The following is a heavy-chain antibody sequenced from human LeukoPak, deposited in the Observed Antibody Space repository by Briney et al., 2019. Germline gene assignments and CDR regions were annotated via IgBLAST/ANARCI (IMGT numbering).Heavy chain of an antibody. D-gene: IGHD2-2*03. Sequence: SETLSLTCNVSGGSISSYYWSWIRQPPGKGLEWLGYIYYSGSTNYNPSLKSRVTISVDTSKNQFSLKLSSVTAADTAVYYCARDRGYCSSTSCYWFDPWGHGTLVTVSS. CDR3: ARDRGYCSSTSCYWFDP. CDR2: IYYSGST. V-gene: IGHV4-59*01. CDR1: GGSISSYY. J-gene: IGHJ5*02.